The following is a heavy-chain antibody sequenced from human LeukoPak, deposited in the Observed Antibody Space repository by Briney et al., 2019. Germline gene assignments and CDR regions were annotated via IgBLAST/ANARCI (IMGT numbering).Heavy chain of an antibody. D-gene: IGHD2-8*01. V-gene: IGHV4-34*01. CDR3: AQNGQSGFSFDP. CDR2: GNDVGGT. CDR1: GASLNGHY. J-gene: IGHJ5*02. Sequence: PSETLSLTCAVYGASLNGHYWSWIRQPPGKGLEWIGEGNDVGGTKYNPSLKSRVTISADTSENQFSLKLSSVTAADTAVYYCAQNGQSGFSFDPWGQGTLVTVSS.